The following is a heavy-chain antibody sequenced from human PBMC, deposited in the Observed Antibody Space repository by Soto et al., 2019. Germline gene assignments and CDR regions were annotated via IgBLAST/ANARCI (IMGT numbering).Heavy chain of an antibody. CDR1: GFTFGTTD. CDR3: VKNSGWFNT. Sequence: GGSLRLACAASGFTFGTTDMSWVRQAPGEGLEWVSTIDGSGGITYYADSVKGRFTISRDNSRNTVYLQMNSLRGDDTALYYCVKNSGWFNTWGQGALVTVSS. D-gene: IGHD3-10*01. V-gene: IGHV3-23*01. CDR2: IDGSGGIT. J-gene: IGHJ5*02.